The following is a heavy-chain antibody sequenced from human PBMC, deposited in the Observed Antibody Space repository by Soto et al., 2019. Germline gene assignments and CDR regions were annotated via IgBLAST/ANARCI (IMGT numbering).Heavy chain of an antibody. D-gene: IGHD2-15*01. V-gene: IGHV3-30-3*01. CDR1: GFTFGSYA. J-gene: IGHJ4*02. CDR2: ISYHGTNA. CDR3: ARDSATFTPGYYSDY. Sequence: QSGGSLRLSCAASGFTFGSYAMYWVRQAPGRGLEWVAVISYHGTNAFYGDSVKGRFTISRDNSKNTLYLQMHSLRAEDSAVYYCARDSATFTPGYYSDYWGQGTLVTVSS.